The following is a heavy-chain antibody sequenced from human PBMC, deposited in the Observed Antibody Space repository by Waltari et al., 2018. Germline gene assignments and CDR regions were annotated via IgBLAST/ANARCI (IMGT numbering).Heavy chain of an antibody. V-gene: IGHV3-23*01. Sequence: EVQLLESGGDLEQPGGSLRISCFGSGFNFSNYAMNWVRQAPGNGVEWVSTMSGTGDYKYYADSVKGRFTISRDNSKNTVFLHMNNLRVEDTAIYFCAKDQAEWLVLDGYFDSWGQGTPVTVSS. CDR2: MSGTGDYK. J-gene: IGHJ4*02. CDR1: GFNFSNYA. D-gene: IGHD6-19*01. CDR3: AKDQAEWLVLDGYFDS.